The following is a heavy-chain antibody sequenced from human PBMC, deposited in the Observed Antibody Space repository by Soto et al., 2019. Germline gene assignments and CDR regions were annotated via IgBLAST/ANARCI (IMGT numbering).Heavy chain of an antibody. J-gene: IGHJ5*02. CDR1: GGSISSSSYY. V-gene: IGHV4-39*01. D-gene: IGHD3-10*01. Sequence: SETLSLTCTVSGGSISSSSYYWGWIRQPPGKGLEWIGSIYYSGSTYYNPSLKSRVTISVDTSKNQFSLKLSSVTAADTAVYYCARHGSFTMVRGVNPGWFDPWGQGTLVTVSS. CDR2: IYYSGST. CDR3: ARHGSFTMVRGVNPGWFDP.